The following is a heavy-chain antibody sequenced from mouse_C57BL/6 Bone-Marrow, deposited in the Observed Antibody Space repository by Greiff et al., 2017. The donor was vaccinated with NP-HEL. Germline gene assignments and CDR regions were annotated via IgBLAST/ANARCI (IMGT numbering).Heavy chain of an antibody. CDR2: LDPEDGET. CDR3: ASGYGSSYFDY. J-gene: IGHJ2*01. V-gene: IGHV14-2*01. CDR1: GFNIKDYY. D-gene: IGHD1-1*01. Sequence: EVQLQQSGAELVKPGASVTLSCPPTGFNIKDYYMHGVKQRTEQALAWIGRLDPEDGETIYAPKFQGKATISADTSSNTAYLQLSSRTTEDTAVYYRASGYGSSYFDYWGQGTTLTVPS.